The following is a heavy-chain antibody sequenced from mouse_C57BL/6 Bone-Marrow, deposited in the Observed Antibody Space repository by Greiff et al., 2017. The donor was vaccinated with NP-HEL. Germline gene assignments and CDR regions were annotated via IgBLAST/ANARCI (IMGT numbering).Heavy chain of an antibody. Sequence: QVQLQQPGAELVKPGASVKLSCKASGYTFTSYWMHWVKQRPGQGLEWIGMIHPNSGSTNYNEKFKSKATLTVDKSSSTASRQLRSLTSEDSAVYYCARDLVYYGSSYVDWYFDVWGTGTTVTVSS. CDR2: IHPNSGST. CDR1: GYTFTSYW. J-gene: IGHJ1*03. D-gene: IGHD1-1*01. CDR3: ARDLVYYGSSYVDWYFDV. V-gene: IGHV1-64*01.